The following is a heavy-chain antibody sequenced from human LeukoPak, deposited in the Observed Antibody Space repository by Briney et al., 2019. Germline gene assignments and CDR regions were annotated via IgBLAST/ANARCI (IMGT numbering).Heavy chain of an antibody. CDR2: FDPEDGET. CDR3: ARASRPYDSSGYYYALTWFDP. Sequence: ASVKVSCKVSGYTLTELSMHWVRQAPGKGLEWMGGFDPEDGETIYAQKFQGRVTMTRDTSISTAYMELSRLRSDDTAVYYCARASRPYDSSGYYYALTWFDPWGQGTLVTVSS. CDR1: GYTLTELS. V-gene: IGHV1-24*01. D-gene: IGHD3-22*01. J-gene: IGHJ5*02.